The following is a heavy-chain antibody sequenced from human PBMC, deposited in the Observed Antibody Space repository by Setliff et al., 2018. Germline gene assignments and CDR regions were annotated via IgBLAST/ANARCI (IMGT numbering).Heavy chain of an antibody. J-gene: IGHJ6*02. CDR3: ARSTYYYGSGSQVPYYYYYGMDV. V-gene: IGHV4-34*01. Sequence: SETLRLSCAASGFTFSSYAMSWVRQPPGKGLEWIGEINHSGSTNYNPSLKSRVTISVDTSKNQFSLKLSSVTAADTAVYYCARSTYYYGSGSQVPYYYYYGMDVWGQGTTVTVSS. CDR2: INHSGST. CDR1: GFTFSSYA. D-gene: IGHD3-10*01.